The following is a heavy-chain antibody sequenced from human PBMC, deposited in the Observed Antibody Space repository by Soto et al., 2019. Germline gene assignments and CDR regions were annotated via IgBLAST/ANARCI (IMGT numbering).Heavy chain of an antibody. V-gene: IGHV4-59*01. Sequence: SETLSLTCKGSVCSMSNYYLTWIRQTPVKGLEYLGFVYYAGTTYYNPSLKSRITISLDTSKSHFSLRLTSVTAADTAVYYCVREDKKATPDTYGVSVLDVWGQGTTVTVSS. J-gene: IGHJ6*02. CDR3: VREDKKATPDTYGVSVLDV. D-gene: IGHD2-15*01. CDR1: VCSMSNYY. CDR2: VYYAGTT.